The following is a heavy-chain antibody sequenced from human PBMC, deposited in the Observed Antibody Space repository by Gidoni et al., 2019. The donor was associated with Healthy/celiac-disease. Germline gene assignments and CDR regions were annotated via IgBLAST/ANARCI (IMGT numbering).Heavy chain of an antibody. V-gene: IGHV1-24*01. D-gene: IGHD2-15*01. CDR3: ATYPQTHCSGGSCYSGSVGFDY. J-gene: IGHJ4*02. CDR2: FDPEDGET. CDR1: GYTLTELS. Sequence: QVQLVQSGAEVKKPGASVKVSCKVSGYTLTELSMHWVRQAPGKGLEWMGGFDPEDGETIYAQKFQGRVTMTEDTSTDTAYMELSSLRSEDTAVYYCATYPQTHCSGGSCYSGSVGFDYWGQGTLVTVSS.